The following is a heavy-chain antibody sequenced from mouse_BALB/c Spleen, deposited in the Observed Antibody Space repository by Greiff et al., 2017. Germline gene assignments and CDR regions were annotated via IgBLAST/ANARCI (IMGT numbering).Heavy chain of an antibody. D-gene: IGHD1-2*01. CDR1: GYTFTSYT. CDR2: INPSSGYT. CDR3: SRSYYGYVDYAMDY. J-gene: IGHJ4*01. V-gene: IGHV1-4*01. Sequence: VQLVESGAELARPGASVKMSCKASGYTFTSYTMHWVKQRPGQGLEWIGYINPSSGYTNYNQKFKDKATLTADKSSSTAYMQLSSLTSEDSAVYYCSRSYYGYVDYAMDYWGQGTSVTVSS.